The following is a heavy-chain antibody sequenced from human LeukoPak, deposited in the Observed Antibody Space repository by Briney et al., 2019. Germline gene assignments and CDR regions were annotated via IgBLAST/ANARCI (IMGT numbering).Heavy chain of an antibody. CDR1: GGTFSSYA. Sequence: ASVKVSCKASGGTFSSYAISWVRQAPGQGLEWMGGITPIFGTANYAQKFQGRVTITADKSTSTAYMELSSLRSEDTAVYYCARIPYDFWSGDAFDIWGQGTMVTVSS. J-gene: IGHJ3*02. V-gene: IGHV1-69*06. CDR2: ITPIFGTA. D-gene: IGHD3-3*01. CDR3: ARIPYDFWSGDAFDI.